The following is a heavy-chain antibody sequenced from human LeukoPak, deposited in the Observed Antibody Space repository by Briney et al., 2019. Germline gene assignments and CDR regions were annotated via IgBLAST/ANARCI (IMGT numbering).Heavy chain of an antibody. CDR3: ARMTTANPDY. CDR1: GFTFSSYS. Sequence: GGSRRLSCEASGFTFSSYSMKWVRQAPGKGMEWVSYISSSSSTIYYADSVKGRFTISRDNAKNSLYLQMNSLRAEDTAVYYCARMTTANPDYWGQGTLVTVSS. V-gene: IGHV3-48*01. J-gene: IGHJ4*02. D-gene: IGHD2-21*02. CDR2: ISSSSSTI.